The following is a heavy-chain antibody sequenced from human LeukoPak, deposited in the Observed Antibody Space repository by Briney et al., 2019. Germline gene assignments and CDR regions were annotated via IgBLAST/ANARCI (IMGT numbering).Heavy chain of an antibody. D-gene: IGHD3-22*01. CDR3: ARDLRYYYDSSGEPPCFDP. J-gene: IGHJ5*02. CDR1: GYTFTGYY. Sequence: ASVKVSCKASGYTFTGYYMHWVRQAPGQGLEWMGWINPNSGGTNYAQKFQGRVTMTRDTSISTAYMELSRLRSGDTAVYYCARDLRYYYDSSGEPPCFDPWGQGTLVTVSS. V-gene: IGHV1-2*02. CDR2: INPNSGGT.